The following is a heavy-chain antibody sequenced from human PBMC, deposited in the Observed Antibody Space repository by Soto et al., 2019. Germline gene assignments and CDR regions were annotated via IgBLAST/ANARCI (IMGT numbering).Heavy chain of an antibody. D-gene: IGHD3-22*01. V-gene: IGHV1-69*06. CDR3: ARGAPDYYDSSGYWGGAFDI. CDR2: IIPIFGTA. J-gene: IGHJ3*02. Sequence: ASVKVSCKASGGSFSSYAISWVRQAPGQGLEWMGGIIPIFGTANYAQKFQGRVTITADKSTSTAYMELSSLRSEDTAVYYCARGAPDYYDSSGYWGGAFDIWGQGTMVTV. CDR1: GGSFSSYA.